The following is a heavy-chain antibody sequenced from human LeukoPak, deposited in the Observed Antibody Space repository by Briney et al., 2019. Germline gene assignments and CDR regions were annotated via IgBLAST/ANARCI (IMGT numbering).Heavy chain of an antibody. CDR2: IIPIFGTA. J-gene: IGHJ6*03. V-gene: IGHV1-69*05. CDR1: GGTFSSYA. Sequence: GSSVKVSCKASGGTFSSYAISWVRQAPGQGLEWMGGIIPIFGTANYAQKFQGRVTITTDESTSTAHMELSSLRSEDTAVYYCARDSRRIAALYYYYYYMDVWGKGTTVTVSS. CDR3: ARDSRRIAALYYYYYYMDV. D-gene: IGHD6-6*01.